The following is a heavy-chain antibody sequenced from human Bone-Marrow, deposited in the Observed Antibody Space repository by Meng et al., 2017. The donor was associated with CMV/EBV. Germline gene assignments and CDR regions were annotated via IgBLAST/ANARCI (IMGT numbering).Heavy chain of an antibody. CDR3: ARSHSKGCSSTSCYYYYYYGMDV. V-gene: IGHV3-21*01. CDR1: GCTYSSCS. D-gene: IGHD2-2*01. CDR2: ISSSSSYI. Sequence: GESLKISCAASGCTYSSCSMNWVRQAPGKGLEWVSSISSSSSYIYYADSVKGRFTISRDNDKNSLYLQMTSLRAEDTAVYYCARSHSKGCSSTSCYYYYYYGMDVWGQGTTVAASS. J-gene: IGHJ6*01.